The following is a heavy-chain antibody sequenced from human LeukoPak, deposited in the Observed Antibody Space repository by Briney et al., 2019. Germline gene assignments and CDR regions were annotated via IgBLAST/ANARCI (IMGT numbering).Heavy chain of an antibody. Sequence: ASVKVSCKVSGYTLTELSMHWVRQAPGKGLEWMGGFDPEDGETIYAQKSQGRVTMTEDTSTDTAYMELSSLRSEDTAVYYCASGYCSSTSCYIFRDWGQGTLVTVSS. J-gene: IGHJ4*02. CDR3: ASGYCSSTSCYIFRD. CDR2: FDPEDGET. CDR1: GYTLTELS. D-gene: IGHD2-2*02. V-gene: IGHV1-24*01.